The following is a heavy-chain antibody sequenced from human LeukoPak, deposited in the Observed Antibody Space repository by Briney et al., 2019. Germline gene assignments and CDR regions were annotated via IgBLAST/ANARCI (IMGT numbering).Heavy chain of an antibody. CDR2: IKSDGRTT. Sequence: GRSLRLFCAASGFTFSSHWMHWVRPAPAKGLLWVSRIKSDGRTTDYADSVKGRFTISRDNAKNTLYLQMNSLTADDTAVYYCARGYTGTQYGEVYWGQGTLVTVSS. D-gene: IGHD1-26*01. V-gene: IGHV3-74*01. CDR1: GFTFSSHW. J-gene: IGHJ4*02. CDR3: ARGYTGTQYGEVY.